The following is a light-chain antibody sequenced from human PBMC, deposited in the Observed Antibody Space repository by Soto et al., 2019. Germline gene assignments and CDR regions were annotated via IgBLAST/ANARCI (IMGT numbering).Light chain of an antibody. CDR2: GAS. CDR1: QSVSSSY. CDR3: QQYGSSPWT. J-gene: IGKJ1*01. V-gene: IGKV3-20*01. Sequence: EIVLTQSPCTLSLSLGERATLSCRASQSVSSSYLAWYQQKPGQAPRLLIYGASSRATGIPDRFSGSGSGTDFTLTISRLEPEDFAVYYCQQYGSSPWTFGQGTKVAIK.